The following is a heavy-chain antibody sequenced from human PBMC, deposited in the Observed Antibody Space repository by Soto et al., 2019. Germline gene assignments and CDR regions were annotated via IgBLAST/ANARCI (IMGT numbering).Heavy chain of an antibody. V-gene: IGHV3-23*01. CDR1: GFTFSSYA. J-gene: IGHJ6*02. D-gene: IGHD4-4*01. Sequence: PGGSLRLSCAASGFTFSSYAMSWVRQAPGKGLEWVSAISGSGGSTYYADSVKGRLTISRDNSKNTLYLQMNSLRAEDTAVYYCAKDHQPTTEWMNYYYYGMDVWGQGTTVTVSS. CDR3: AKDHQPTTEWMNYYYYGMDV. CDR2: ISGSGGST.